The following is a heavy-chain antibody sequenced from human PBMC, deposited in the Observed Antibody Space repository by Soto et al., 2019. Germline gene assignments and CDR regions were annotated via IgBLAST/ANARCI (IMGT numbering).Heavy chain of an antibody. CDR1: GFTFSSYA. CDR3: ARYIVVVTATYAFDI. CDR2: ISYDGSNK. V-gene: IGHV3-30-3*01. D-gene: IGHD2-21*02. J-gene: IGHJ3*02. Sequence: QVQLVESGGGVVQPGRSLRLSCAASGFTFSSYAMHWVRQAPGKGLEWVAVISYDGSNKYYADSVKGRFTISIDNSKNTLYLQRNSLRSADTAGYYCARYIVVVTATYAFDIWGQGTMVTVSS.